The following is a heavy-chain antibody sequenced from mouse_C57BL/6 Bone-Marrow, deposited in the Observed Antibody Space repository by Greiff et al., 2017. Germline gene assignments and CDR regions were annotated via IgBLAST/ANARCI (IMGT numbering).Heavy chain of an antibody. CDR1: GYTFTSYW. J-gene: IGHJ3*01. Sequence: QVQLQQPGAELVRPGTSVKLSCKASGYTFTSYWMHWVKQRPGQGLEWIGVIDPSDSYTNYNQKFKGKATLTVDTSSSTAYMQLRSLTSEDSAVYYCARFDGPFAYWGQGTLVTVSA. CDR2: IDPSDSYT. CDR3: ARFDGPFAY. V-gene: IGHV1-59*01. D-gene: IGHD1-1*01.